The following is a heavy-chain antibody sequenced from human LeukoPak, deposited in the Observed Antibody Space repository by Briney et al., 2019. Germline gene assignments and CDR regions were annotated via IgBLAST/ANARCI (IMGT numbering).Heavy chain of an antibody. J-gene: IGHJ5*02. V-gene: IGHV4-4*07. CDR1: GGSISNYY. CDR3: ARISSGWQEDWFDP. CDR2: IYTSGST. Sequence: SETLSLTCNVSGGSISNYYWSWIRQPAGKGLEWIGRIYTSGSTNYNPSLKSRVTMSVDTSKNQFSLKLSSVTAADTAVYYCARISSGWQEDWFDPWGQGTLVTVSS. D-gene: IGHD6-19*01.